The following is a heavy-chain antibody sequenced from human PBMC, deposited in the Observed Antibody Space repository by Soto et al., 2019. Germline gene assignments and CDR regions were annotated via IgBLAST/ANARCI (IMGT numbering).Heavy chain of an antibody. CDR3: ASPYYYGSGSNHQYYFDY. V-gene: IGHV1-69*13. CDR1: GGTFSSYA. Sequence: ASVKVSCKASGGTFSSYAISWVRQAPGQGLEWMGGIIPIFGTANYAQKFQGRVTITADESTSTAYMELSSLGSEDTAVYYCASPYYYGSGSNHQYYFDYWGQGTLVTVSS. J-gene: IGHJ4*02. CDR2: IIPIFGTA. D-gene: IGHD3-10*01.